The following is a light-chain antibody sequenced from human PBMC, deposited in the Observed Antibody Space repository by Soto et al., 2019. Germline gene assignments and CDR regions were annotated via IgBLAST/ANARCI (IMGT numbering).Light chain of an antibody. CDR2: DTS. J-gene: IGKJ3*01. Sequence: EIVLTQSPATLSLSPGERATLSCRASQSVSSFLAWFQQKPGQAPRLLIYDTSNRAPGIPARFSGSGSGTHFTLTISSLEPEHSAVYYCQERSNWPSFTFGPGTTVEIK. CDR3: QERSNWPSFT. CDR1: QSVSSF. V-gene: IGKV3-11*01.